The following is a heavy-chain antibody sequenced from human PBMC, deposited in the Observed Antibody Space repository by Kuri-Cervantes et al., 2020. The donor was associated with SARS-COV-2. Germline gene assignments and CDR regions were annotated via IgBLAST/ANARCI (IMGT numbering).Heavy chain of an antibody. D-gene: IGHD1-1*01. V-gene: IGHV4-34*01. CDR3: ARVFETGETAFDI. CDR2: INHSGST. Sequence: SETLSLTFAVYGGSFSGYYWSWIRQPPGKGLEWFGEINHSGSTNYNPSLKSRVTISVDTSKNKFSLKLSSVTAADTAVYYCARVFETGETAFDIWGQGTMVTVSS. J-gene: IGHJ3*02. CDR1: GGSFSGYY.